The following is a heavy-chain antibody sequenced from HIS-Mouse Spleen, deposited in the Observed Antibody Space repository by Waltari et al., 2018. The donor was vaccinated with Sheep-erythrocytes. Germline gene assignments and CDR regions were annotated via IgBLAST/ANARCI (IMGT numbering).Heavy chain of an antibody. J-gene: IGHJ4*02. V-gene: IGHV3-21*01. CDR2: ISSSSSYI. CDR3: ARVASGATFDY. Sequence: EVQLVESGGGLVKPGGSLRLSCAASGFTFSSYSMNWVRQAPGKGLECVSSISSSSSYIDYADSVKGRFTISRDNAKNSLYLQMNSLRAEDTAVYYCARVASGATFDYWGQGTLVTVSS. CDR1: GFTFSSYS. D-gene: IGHD1-26*01.